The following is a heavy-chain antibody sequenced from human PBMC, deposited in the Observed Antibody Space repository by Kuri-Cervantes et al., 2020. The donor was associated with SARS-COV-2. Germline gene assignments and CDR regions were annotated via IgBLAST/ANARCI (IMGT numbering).Heavy chain of an antibody. CDR2: IYTSGST. CDR1: GGSISSGSYY. J-gene: IGHJ5*02. CDR3: ARRGFTIFGVVITNWFDP. D-gene: IGHD3-3*01. V-gene: IGHV4-61*09. Sequence: SETLSLTCTVSGGSISSGSYYWSWIRQPAGKGLEWIGHIYTSGSTYYNPSLKSRVTISVDTSKNQFSLKLSSVTAADTAVYYCARRGFTIFGVVITNWFDPWGQGTLVTVSS.